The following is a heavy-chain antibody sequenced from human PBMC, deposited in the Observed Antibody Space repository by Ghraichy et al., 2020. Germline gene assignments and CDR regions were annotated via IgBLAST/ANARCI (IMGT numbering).Heavy chain of an antibody. CDR2: ISSSSSGI. V-gene: IGHV3-48*01. D-gene: IGHD2-15*01. J-gene: IGHJ3*02. Sequence: GGSLRLSCAASGFAFTYYSMNWVRQTPGKGLEWLSYISSSSSGIFYADSVKGRFTISRDNAKNSLYLQMNSLRAEDTAVYYCARGCSSGTCYSKSLDIWGQGTMVTVSS. CDR1: GFAFTYYS. CDR3: ARGCSSGTCYSKSLDI.